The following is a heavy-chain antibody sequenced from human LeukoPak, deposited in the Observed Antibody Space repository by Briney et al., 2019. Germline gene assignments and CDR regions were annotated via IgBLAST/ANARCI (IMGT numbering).Heavy chain of an antibody. CDR3: ARDMGALWDYYYYMDV. Sequence: GASVKVSCKTSGYTFSDYYMHWVRQAPGQGLEWMGWINPNSGGTNYIQQFQGRVTMTRDTSISTAYMELSRLRSGDTAVYYCARDMGALWDYYYYMDVWGKGTTVTISS. V-gene: IGHV1-2*02. CDR1: GYTFSDYY. CDR2: INPNSGGT. J-gene: IGHJ6*03. D-gene: IGHD3-16*01.